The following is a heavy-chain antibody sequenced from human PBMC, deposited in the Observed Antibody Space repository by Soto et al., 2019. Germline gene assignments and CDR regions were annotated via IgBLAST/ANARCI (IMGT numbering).Heavy chain of an antibody. V-gene: IGHV4-34*01. CDR1: GGSFSGYY. J-gene: IGHJ6*02. CDR3: ARRWETTVIVDV. Sequence: QVQLQQWGAGLLKPSETLSLTCAVYGGSFSGYYWSWVRQSPGKGLEWIGEINHSGSTNCNPSLQSRXXIXIXXSKNQFSRKLRSVTAADTAVYYCARRWETTVIVDVWGRGTTVTVSS. D-gene: IGHD4-17*01. CDR2: INHSGST.